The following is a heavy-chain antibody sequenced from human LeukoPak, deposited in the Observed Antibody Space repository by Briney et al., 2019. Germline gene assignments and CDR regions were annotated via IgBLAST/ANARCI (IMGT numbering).Heavy chain of an antibody. J-gene: IGHJ4*02. CDR3: ARNLVFRRITMVRGAFDY. V-gene: IGHV3-33*01. CDR1: GFTFSSYG. D-gene: IGHD3-10*01. Sequence: PGGSLRLSCAASGFTFSSYGMHWVRQAPGKGLEWVAVIWYDGSNKYYADSVKGRFTISRDNSKNTLYLQMNSLRAEDTAVYYCARNLVFRRITMVRGAFDYWGQGTLVTVSS. CDR2: IWYDGSNK.